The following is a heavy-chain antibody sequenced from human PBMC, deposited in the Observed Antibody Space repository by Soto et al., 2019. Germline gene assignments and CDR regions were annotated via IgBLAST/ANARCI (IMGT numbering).Heavy chain of an antibody. CDR2: ISHDGSEK. CDR1: GFSFSNYG. V-gene: IGHV3-30*18. Sequence: WGCMRLSCSACGFSFSNYGMPWFRKNPGKGLEWVAVISHDGSEKYYADPVRGRFTISRDNSKNTLYLQMNSLTAEDTSVYYCAKDGWRSSNIGGVISWGQGTLVTVSS. D-gene: IGHD3-16*02. J-gene: IGHJ5*02. CDR3: AKDGWRSSNIGGVIS.